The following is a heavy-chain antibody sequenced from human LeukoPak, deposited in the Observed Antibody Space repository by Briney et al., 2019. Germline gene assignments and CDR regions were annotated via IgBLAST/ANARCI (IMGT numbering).Heavy chain of an antibody. Sequence: ASVKVSCKVSGYTLTELSMHWVRQAPGKGLEWMGGFDPEDGETIYAQKFQGRVTMTEDTSTDTAYMELSSLRSEDTAVYYCASAITSRASAPHRYWGQGTLVTVSS. CDR3: ASAITSRASAPHRY. CDR2: FDPEDGET. CDR1: GYTLTELS. J-gene: IGHJ4*02. V-gene: IGHV1-24*01.